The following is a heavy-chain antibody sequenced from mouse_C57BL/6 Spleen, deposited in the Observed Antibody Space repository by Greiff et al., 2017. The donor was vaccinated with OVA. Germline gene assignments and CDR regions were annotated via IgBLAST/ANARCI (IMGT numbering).Heavy chain of an antibody. CDR1: GYTFTSYW. V-gene: IGHV1-64*01. CDR3: SRSPNDGYFDY. J-gene: IGHJ2*01. D-gene: IGHD2-3*01. CDR2: IHPNSGSN. Sequence: QVQLQQPGAELVKPGASVKLSCKASGYTFTSYWMHWVKQRPGQGLEWIGMIHPNSGSNNYNEKFKSKATLTVGKSSSTAYMQLSSRTSDDSAVYYCSRSPNDGYFDYWGQGTTLTVSS.